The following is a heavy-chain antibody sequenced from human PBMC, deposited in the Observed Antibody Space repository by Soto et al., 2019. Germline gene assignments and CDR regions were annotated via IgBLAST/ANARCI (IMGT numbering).Heavy chain of an antibody. D-gene: IGHD4-17*01. Sequence: EVELVESGGVLVKPGGSLRLSCAASGFAFTNAWMTWVRQAPGKALEWVGRIRSQIDGGTTDYAAPVKGRFTISRDDSKYTLYLQMNSLKTEDTAVYYCTTVAYGEYVSDYWGQGTLVTVSS. CDR3: TTVAYGEYVSDY. CDR1: GFAFTNAW. CDR2: IRSQIDGGTT. V-gene: IGHV3-15*01. J-gene: IGHJ4*02.